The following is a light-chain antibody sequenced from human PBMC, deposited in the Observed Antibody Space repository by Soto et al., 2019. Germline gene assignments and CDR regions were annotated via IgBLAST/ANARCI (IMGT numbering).Light chain of an antibody. CDR3: MQSLQTLPLT. V-gene: IGKV2-28*01. Sequence: DIVMTQSPLSLPVTPGEPASISCRSSQSLLHRNGYNWLDWYLQKPGQSPQLLIYLASHRASGVPDRFSGSGSGTDFTLKIRRVEAEDVGVYYCMQSLQTLPLTFGGGTKVEMK. CDR2: LAS. J-gene: IGKJ4*01. CDR1: QSLLHRNGYNW.